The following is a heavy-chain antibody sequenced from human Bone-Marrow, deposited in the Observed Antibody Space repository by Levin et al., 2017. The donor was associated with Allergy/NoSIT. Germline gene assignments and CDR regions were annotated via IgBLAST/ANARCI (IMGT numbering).Heavy chain of an antibody. Sequence: GESLKISCAASGFAFSNYGIHWVRQAPGKGLEWVAVMSYDGTNKYYADSVKGRFSISRDNSRYTVYLRMNSLRVGDTAVYYCAKDLVPYCSSLTCYLGGYGMDVWGQGTKVTVSS. J-gene: IGHJ6*02. V-gene: IGHV3-30*18. CDR2: MSYDGTNK. CDR1: GFAFSNYG. CDR3: AKDLVPYCSSLTCYLGGYGMDV. D-gene: IGHD2-2*01.